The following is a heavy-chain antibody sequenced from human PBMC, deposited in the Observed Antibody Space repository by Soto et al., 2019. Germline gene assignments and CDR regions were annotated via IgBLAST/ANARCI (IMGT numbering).Heavy chain of an antibody. V-gene: IGHV3-21*01. Sequence: EVQLVESGGGLVKPGGSLRVSCAASGFSFDSYTMNWVRQAPGKGLEWVSYISSSGSYIYYIDSVKGRFTISRDNAKNSVYLQMDSLRVEDTAVYYCASGVSLYGSVDSWGQGTRVTVSS. CDR2: ISSSGSYI. D-gene: IGHD6-19*01. CDR1: GFSFDSYT. CDR3: ASGVSLYGSVDS. J-gene: IGHJ4*02.